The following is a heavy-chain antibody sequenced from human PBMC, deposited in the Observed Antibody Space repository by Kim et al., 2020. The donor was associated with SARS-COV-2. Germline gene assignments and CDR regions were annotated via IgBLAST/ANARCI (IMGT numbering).Heavy chain of an antibody. J-gene: IGHJ6*02. D-gene: IGHD4-17*01. CDR1: GFTFGDYA. CDR2: ISWNNNNI. V-gene: IGHV3-9*01. CDR3: AKGMTTVVILGGMDV. Sequence: GGSLRLSCAASGFTFGDYAMHWVRQAPGKGLEWVSGISWNNNNINYADSVKGRFTISRDNAKNSLYLQLNSLRAEDTALYYCAKGMTTVVILGGMDVWGQGTTVTVSS.